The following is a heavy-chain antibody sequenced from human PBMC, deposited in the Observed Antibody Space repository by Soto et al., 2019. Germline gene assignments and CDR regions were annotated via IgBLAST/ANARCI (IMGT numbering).Heavy chain of an antibody. D-gene: IGHD5-12*01. Sequence: QVHLVQSGVEVKTPGASVKVSCQASGYTFFTYDISWVRQAPGQGLEWMGWISTYSGDTKYAQKFQGRVTMTTDTSTTTAYLELRSLISDDTSVYYCARHHGPTTSENGFDPWGQGTLVTVSS. CDR2: ISTYSGDT. J-gene: IGHJ5*02. CDR1: GYTFFTYD. V-gene: IGHV1-18*01. CDR3: ARHHGPTTSENGFDP.